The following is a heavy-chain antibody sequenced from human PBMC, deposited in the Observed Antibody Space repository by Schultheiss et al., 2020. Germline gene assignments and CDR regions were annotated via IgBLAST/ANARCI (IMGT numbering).Heavy chain of an antibody. Sequence: ASVKVSCKASGYSFTGYYLHWVRQAPGQGLEWMGRINPNSGGTNSAQNFQGRVTVTSDTSSNTAYMELSRLRSDDTAVYYCARGQWLGLTNPFDYWGQGTLVTVSS. CDR2: INPNSGGT. J-gene: IGHJ4*02. D-gene: IGHD6-19*01. CDR3: ARGQWLGLTNPFDY. CDR1: GYSFTGYY. V-gene: IGHV1-2*06.